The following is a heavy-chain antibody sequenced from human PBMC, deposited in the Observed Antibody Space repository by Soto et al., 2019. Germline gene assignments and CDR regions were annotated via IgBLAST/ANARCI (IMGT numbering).Heavy chain of an antibody. V-gene: IGHV3-23*01. CDR3: ARDQISGWYDN. CDR2: MGGSVDSR. Sequence: EVQLLESGGGLVQPGGSLRLSCAASGFAFSRYALSWVRQAPGKGLEWVSGMGGSVDSRCYADSVKGRFTISRDDSKNTLYLQMNSLRPEDTAVYYCARDQISGWYDNWGQGTLVTVSS. J-gene: IGHJ5*02. CDR1: GFAFSRYA. D-gene: IGHD6-19*01.